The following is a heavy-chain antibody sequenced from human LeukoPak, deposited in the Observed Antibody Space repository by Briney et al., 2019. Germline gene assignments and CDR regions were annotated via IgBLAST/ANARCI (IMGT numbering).Heavy chain of an antibody. CDR1: GFTFSSYA. Sequence: PGGSLRLSCAASGFTFSSYAMSWVRQAPGKGLEWVSAISGSGGSTYCADSVKGRFTISRDNSKNTLYLQMNSLRAEDTAVYYCARVYYYDSSGYFGYWGQGTLVTVSS. CDR3: ARVYYYDSSGYFGY. J-gene: IGHJ4*02. D-gene: IGHD3-22*01. V-gene: IGHV3-23*01. CDR2: ISGSGGST.